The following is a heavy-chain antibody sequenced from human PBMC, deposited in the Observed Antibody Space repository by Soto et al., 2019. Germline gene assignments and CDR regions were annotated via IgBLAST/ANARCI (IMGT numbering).Heavy chain of an antibody. CDR2: ISSSSSYI. Sequence: GGSLRLSCAASGFTFSSYSMNWVRQAPGKGLEWVSSISSSSSYIYYADSVKGRFTISRDNAKNSLYLQMNSLRAEDTAVYYCARGSSGWYYGMDVWGQGTTVTVSS. CDR3: ARGSSGWYYGMDV. J-gene: IGHJ6*02. CDR1: GFTFSSYS. D-gene: IGHD6-19*01. V-gene: IGHV3-21*01.